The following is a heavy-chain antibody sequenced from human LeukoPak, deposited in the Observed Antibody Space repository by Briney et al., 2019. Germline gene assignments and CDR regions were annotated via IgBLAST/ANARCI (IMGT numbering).Heavy chain of an antibody. CDR3: ARDGGDSSGYRFDY. D-gene: IGHD3-22*01. J-gene: IGHJ4*02. Sequence: GGSLRLSCAASGFTFSSYSMNWVRQAPGKGLEWVSYISSSSSTIYYADSVKGRFTISRDNAKNSLYLQMNSLRAEDTAVYYCARDGGDSSGYRFDYWGQGTLVTVSS. CDR1: GFTFSSYS. CDR2: ISSSSSTI. V-gene: IGHV3-48*01.